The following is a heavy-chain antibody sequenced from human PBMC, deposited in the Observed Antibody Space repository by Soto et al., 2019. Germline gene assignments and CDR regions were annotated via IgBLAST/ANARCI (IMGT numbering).Heavy chain of an antibody. CDR3: ARDRSPGSAFY. CDR2: IYYSGST. Sequence: QVQLQESGPGLVKPSQTLSLTCTVSGTSISSGGYYWSWIRQLPGKDLEWIGYIYYSGSTLYNPSLKSRNTVSVETSKNPFSLNLRSVTAADTAVYYCARDRSPGSAFYWGQGILVTVSS. J-gene: IGHJ4*02. V-gene: IGHV4-31*03. D-gene: IGHD1-26*01. CDR1: GTSISSGGYY.